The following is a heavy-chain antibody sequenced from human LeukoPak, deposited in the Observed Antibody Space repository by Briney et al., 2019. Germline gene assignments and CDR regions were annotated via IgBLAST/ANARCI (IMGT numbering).Heavy chain of an antibody. CDR2: ISYDGSNK. V-gene: IGHV3-30-3*01. D-gene: IGHD3-10*01. J-gene: IGHJ4*02. CDR1: GFTFSSYA. CDR3: ASEVRSTSPPGSLVRDY. Sequence: SGGSLRLSCAASGFTFSSYAMHWVRQAPGKGLEWVAVISYDGSNKYYADPVKGRFTISRDNSKNTLYLQMNSLRAEDTAVYYCASEVRSTSPPGSLVRDYWGQGTLVTVSS.